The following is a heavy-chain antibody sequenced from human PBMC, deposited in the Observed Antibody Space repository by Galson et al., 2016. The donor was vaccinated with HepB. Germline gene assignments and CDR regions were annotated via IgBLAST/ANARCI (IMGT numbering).Heavy chain of an antibody. D-gene: IGHD2-15*01. J-gene: IGHJ6*02. Sequence: SLRLSCAASRSTFSSYSMNWVRQAPGKGLKWISSITRRSNYRYYADSVKGRFTISRYTTKNSLYLQMHRLRAEDTAVYYRARDPGRYCSGGFCYSTPDYNGMDVWGQGTTVIVSS. CDR3: ARDPGRYCSGGFCYSTPDYNGMDV. CDR1: RSTFSSYS. CDR2: ITRRSNYR. V-gene: IGHV3-21*01.